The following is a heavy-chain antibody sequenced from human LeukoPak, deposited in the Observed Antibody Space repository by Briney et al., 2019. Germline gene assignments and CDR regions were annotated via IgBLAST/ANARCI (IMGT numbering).Heavy chain of an antibody. J-gene: IGHJ5*02. CDR1: GFTFSIYG. CDR2: ISVSGDTT. D-gene: IGHD5-24*01. Sequence: PGGSLRLSCAVSGFTFSIYGMTWVRQAPGRELEWVSAISVSGDTTYYADSVKGRFTISRDNSKNTLYLQMNSLRADDTAVYYCAKGAVEMATRFDPWGQGTLVTVSS. V-gene: IGHV3-23*01. CDR3: AKGAVEMATRFDP.